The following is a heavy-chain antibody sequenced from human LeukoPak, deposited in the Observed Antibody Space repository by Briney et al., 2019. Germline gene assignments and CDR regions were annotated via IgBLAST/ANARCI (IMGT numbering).Heavy chain of an antibody. CDR1: GGSISSSSYY. CDR3: ARDQARELLL. V-gene: IGHV4-39*07. CDR2: IYYSGST. Sequence: PSETLSLTCTVSGGSISSSSYYWGWIRQPPGKGLEWIGSIYYSGSTYYNPSLKSRVTISVDTSKNQFSLKLSSVTAADTAVYYCARDQARELLLWGQGTLVTVPS. D-gene: IGHD1-26*01. J-gene: IGHJ4*02.